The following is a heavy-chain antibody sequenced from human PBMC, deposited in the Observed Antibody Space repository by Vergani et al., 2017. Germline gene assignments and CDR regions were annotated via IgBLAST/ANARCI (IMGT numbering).Heavy chain of an antibody. Sequence: EVQLVESGGGLVKPGGSLRLSCAASGFTFSSYSMNWVRQAPGKGLEWVSSISSSSSYIYYADSVKGRFTISRDNAKNSLYLQMNSLRAEDTAVYYCARDPYGDYVGPDYWSQGTLVTVSS. D-gene: IGHD4-17*01. V-gene: IGHV3-21*01. CDR3: ARDPYGDYVGPDY. CDR2: ISSSSSYI. J-gene: IGHJ4*02. CDR1: GFTFSSYS.